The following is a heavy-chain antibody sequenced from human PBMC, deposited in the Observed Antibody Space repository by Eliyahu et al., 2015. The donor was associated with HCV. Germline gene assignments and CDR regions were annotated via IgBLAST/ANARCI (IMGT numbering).Heavy chain of an antibody. J-gene: IGHJ5*02. CDR2: INPDSGGT. V-gene: IGHV1-2*02. CDR3: ARSRSNWNSINWFDP. D-gene: IGHD1-7*01. CDR1: GXTFTGYY. Sequence: QVQLVQSGAEVKKPGASVKVSXKASGXTFTGYYMHXVRQAPGQGLEWMGWINPDSGGTNYAQKFQGRVIMTRDRSISTAYMELNRLRSDDTAVYYCARSRSNWNSINWFDPWGQGTLVTVSS.